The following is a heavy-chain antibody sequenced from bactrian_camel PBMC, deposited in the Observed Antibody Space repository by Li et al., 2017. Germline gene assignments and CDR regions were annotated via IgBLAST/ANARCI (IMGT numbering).Heavy chain of an antibody. CDR3: AADRAWACSGPPQTYNF. Sequence: QLVESGGGSVQAGGSLRLSCSYTRRPNHVTWFRQGPGNGREGVAGIYTGGGDGHYADAVKGRFTISKDNAKNTLYLQMSSLKPDDTAMYYCAADRAWACSGPPQTYNFRGQGTQVTVS. V-gene: IGHV3S31*01. CDR1: TRRPNH. J-gene: IGHJ4*01. D-gene: IGHD1*01. CDR2: IYTGGGDG.